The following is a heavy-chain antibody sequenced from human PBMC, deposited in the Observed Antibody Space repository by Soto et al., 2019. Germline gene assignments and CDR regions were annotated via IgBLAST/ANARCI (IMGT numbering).Heavy chain of an antibody. CDR3: ARSQQLVPDDWFDP. CDR2: IGGSGGST. CDR1: GFTFSSYA. J-gene: IGHJ5*02. Sequence: VHLLESGGGLVQPGGSLRLSCAASGFTFSSYAMSWVRQASGKGLEWVSGIGGSGGSTYYADSVKGRFTISRDNSKNTLYLQMNSLRAEDTAVYYCARSQQLVPDDWFDPWGQGTLVTVSS. V-gene: IGHV3-23*01. D-gene: IGHD6-13*01.